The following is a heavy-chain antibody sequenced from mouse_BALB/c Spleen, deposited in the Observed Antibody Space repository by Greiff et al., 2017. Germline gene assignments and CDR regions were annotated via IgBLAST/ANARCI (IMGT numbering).Heavy chain of an antibody. CDR3: AREGGNYAMDY. J-gene: IGHJ4*01. Sequence: DVKLQESGPGLVKPSQSLSLTCTVTGYSITSDYAWNWIRQFPGNQLEWMGYISYSGSTSYNPALKSRISITRDTSKNPFFLQLNSVTTEDTATYYCAREGGNYAMDYWGQGTSVTVSA. CDR1: GYSITSDYA. CDR2: ISYSGST. V-gene: IGHV3-2*02.